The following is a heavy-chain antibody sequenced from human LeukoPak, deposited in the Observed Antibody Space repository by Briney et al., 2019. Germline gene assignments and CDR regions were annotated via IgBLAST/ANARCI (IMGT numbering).Heavy chain of an antibody. Sequence: SETLSLTCAVYGGSFGGYYWSWIRQPPGKGLEWIGEINHSGSTNYNPSLKSRVTISVDTSKNQFSLKLSSVTAADTAVYYCARRGYSGYVSLGWFDPWGQGTLVTVSS. CDR3: ARRGYSGYVSLGWFDP. J-gene: IGHJ5*02. CDR1: GGSFGGYY. V-gene: IGHV4-34*01. CDR2: INHSGST. D-gene: IGHD5-12*01.